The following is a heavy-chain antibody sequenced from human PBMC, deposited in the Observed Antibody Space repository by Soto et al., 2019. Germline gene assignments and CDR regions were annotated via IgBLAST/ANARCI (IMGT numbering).Heavy chain of an antibody. J-gene: IGHJ5*02. CDR2: INPSGGST. Sequence: QVQLVQSGAEVKKPGASVKVSCKASGYTFTSYYMHWVRQAPGQGLEWMGIINPSGGSTGYAQKFQGRVTMTRDTSTSTAYMELSSLRSEDTAVYYCARGYCSGGSCYSGRSWFDPWGQGTLVTVSS. CDR1: GYTFTSYY. V-gene: IGHV1-46*03. CDR3: ARGYCSGGSCYSGRSWFDP. D-gene: IGHD2-15*01.